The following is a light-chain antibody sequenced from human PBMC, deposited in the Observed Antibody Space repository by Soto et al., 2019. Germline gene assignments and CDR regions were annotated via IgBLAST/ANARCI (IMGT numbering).Light chain of an antibody. CDR2: AAS. V-gene: IGKV3-15*01. CDR1: QSVSIN. Sequence: ERVMTQSPATLSVSPGERATLSCRASQSVSINVAWYQQKPGQAPRLLIYAASTRATGIPARFSGSGSGPEFTITISSLQAEDFAVYYCQQYHNWPETFGQGTKVEIK. J-gene: IGKJ1*01. CDR3: QQYHNWPET.